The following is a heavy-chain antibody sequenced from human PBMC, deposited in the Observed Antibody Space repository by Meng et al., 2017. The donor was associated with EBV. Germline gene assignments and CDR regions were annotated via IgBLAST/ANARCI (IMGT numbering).Heavy chain of an antibody. J-gene: IGHJ5*02. CDR3: AKGADLAAAGTFWFDP. V-gene: IGHV1-2*06. CDR2: INPNSGGT. Sequence: QGQLVQCRSGVEKPGASVKVSCKASGYTFTGYYMHWVRQAPGQGLEWMGRINPNSGGTNYAQKFQGRVTMTRDTSISTAYMELSRLRSDDTAVYYCAKGADLAAAGTFWFDPWGQGTLVTVSS. CDR1: GYTFTGYY. D-gene: IGHD6-13*01.